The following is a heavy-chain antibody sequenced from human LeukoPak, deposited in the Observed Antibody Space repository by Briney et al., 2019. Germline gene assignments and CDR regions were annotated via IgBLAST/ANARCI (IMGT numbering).Heavy chain of an antibody. CDR1: GGSISSYY. V-gene: IGHV4-59*12. D-gene: IGHD3-3*01. J-gene: IGHJ2*01. Sequence: NPSETLSLTCTVSGGSISSYYWSWIRQPPGKGLEWIGYIYYSGSTNYNPSLKSRVTRSVDTSKNQFSLKLSSVTAADTAVYYCARELFGKFDLWGRGTLVTVSS. CDR2: IYYSGST. CDR3: ARELFGKFDL.